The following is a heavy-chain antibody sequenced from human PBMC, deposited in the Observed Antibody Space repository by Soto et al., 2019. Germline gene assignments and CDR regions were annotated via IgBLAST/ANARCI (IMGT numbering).Heavy chain of an antibody. CDR1: GFTFSSYA. Sequence: PGGSLRLSCAASGFTFSSYAMSWVRQAPGKGLEWVSAISGSGGSTYYADSVKGRFTISRDNSKNTLYLQMNSLRAEDTAVYYCAKALRYFDWSDPFDYWGQGTLVTSPQ. CDR2: ISGSGGST. J-gene: IGHJ4*02. D-gene: IGHD3-9*01. CDR3: AKALRYFDWSDPFDY. V-gene: IGHV3-23*01.